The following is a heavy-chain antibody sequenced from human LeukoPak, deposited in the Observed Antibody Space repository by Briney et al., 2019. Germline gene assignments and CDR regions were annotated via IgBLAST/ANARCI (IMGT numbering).Heavy chain of an antibody. J-gene: IGHJ4*02. D-gene: IGHD1-26*01. CDR2: IGATGVST. CDR3: TIPGGGY. Sequence: GRSLRLSCAASGFTFSSYAMHWVRQAPGKGLEWVSGIGATGVSTHYADSVRGRFTISRDNSKNSLYLQMNSLRVEDTAIYYCTIPGGGYWGQGTLVTVSS. CDR1: GFTFSSYA. V-gene: IGHV3-23*01.